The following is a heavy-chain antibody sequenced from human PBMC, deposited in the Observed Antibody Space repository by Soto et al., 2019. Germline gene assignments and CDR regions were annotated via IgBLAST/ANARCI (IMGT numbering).Heavy chain of an antibody. J-gene: IGHJ4*02. V-gene: IGHV3-23*01. Sequence: EVQLLESGGGLVQPGGSLRLSCAASGFAFSNYDMGWVRQAPGKGLEWVSTITSGGTTYSADSVRGRLTLSRDNSRNTLYLQMNSLRADDTALYYCVCRSGTSPDYWGQGTRVTVSS. CDR3: VCRSGTSPDY. D-gene: IGHD1-1*01. CDR1: GFAFSNYD. CDR2: ITSGGTT.